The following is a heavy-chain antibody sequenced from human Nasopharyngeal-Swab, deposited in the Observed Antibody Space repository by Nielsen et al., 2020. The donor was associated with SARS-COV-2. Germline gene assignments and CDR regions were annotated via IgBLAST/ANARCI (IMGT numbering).Heavy chain of an antibody. V-gene: IGHV4-34*01. Sequence: SDTLSLTCAVYGGSFSGYYWSWIRQPPGTGLEWIGEINHSGSTNYNPSLKSRVTISVDTSKNQFSLKLSSVTAADTAVYYCARGGCRQSGWSTRGGCYFDYWGQGTLVTVSS. CDR3: ARGGCRQSGWSTRGGCYFDY. CDR2: INHSGST. J-gene: IGHJ4*02. CDR1: GGSFSGYY. D-gene: IGHD6-19*01.